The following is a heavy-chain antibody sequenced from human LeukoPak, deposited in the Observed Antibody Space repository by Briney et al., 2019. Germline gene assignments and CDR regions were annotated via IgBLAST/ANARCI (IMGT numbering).Heavy chain of an antibody. V-gene: IGHV3-21*06. Sequence: GGSLRLSCTTSGLTFSTSGFNWVRQAPGKGLEWVASIGPTGFDRYHADSIKVRFTISRDNANNFLYLQMDSLRAEDTAVYYCATETNGRHYDYWGQGTLLTVSS. J-gene: IGHJ4*02. D-gene: IGHD1-14*01. CDR2: IGPTGFDR. CDR1: GLTFSTSG. CDR3: ATETNGRHYDY.